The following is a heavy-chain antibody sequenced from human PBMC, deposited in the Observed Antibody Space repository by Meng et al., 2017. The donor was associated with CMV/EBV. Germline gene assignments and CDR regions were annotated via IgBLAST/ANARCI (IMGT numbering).Heavy chain of an antibody. CDR3: ARRMGSTSSSYWFDP. J-gene: IGHJ5*02. D-gene: IGHD2-2*01. CDR1: GYTFTSYY. V-gene: IGHV1-46*01. Sequence: ASVKVSCKASGYTFTSYYMHWVRQAPGQGLEWMGIINPNGGSTSYAQKFQGRVTMTRDTSTSTVYMELSSLRSEDTAMYYCARRMGSTSSSYWFDPWGQGTLVTVSS. CDR2: INPNGGST.